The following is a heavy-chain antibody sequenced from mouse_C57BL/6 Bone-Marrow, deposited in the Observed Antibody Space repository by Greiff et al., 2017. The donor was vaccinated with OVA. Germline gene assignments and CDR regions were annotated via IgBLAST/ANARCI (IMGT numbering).Heavy chain of an antibody. V-gene: IGHV1-81*01. CDR3: ARALLLLAWFAY. CDR1: GYTFTSYG. J-gene: IGHJ3*01. CDR2: IYPRSGNT. Sequence: VQLQQSGAELARPGASVKLSCKASGYTFTSYGISWVKQRTGQGLEWIGEIYPRSGNTYYNEKFKGKATLTADKSSSTASMELRSLTSEDSAVYFCARALLLLAWFAYWGQGTLVTVSA. D-gene: IGHD1-1*01.